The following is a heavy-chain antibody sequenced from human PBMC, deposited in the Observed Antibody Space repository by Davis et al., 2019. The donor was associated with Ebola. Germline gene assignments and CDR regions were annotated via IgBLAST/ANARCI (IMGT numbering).Heavy chain of an antibody. CDR3: ARAAVSLIIMNWFDP. V-gene: IGHV1-18*01. CDR2: ISAYNGNT. D-gene: IGHD2/OR15-2a*01. Sequence: ASVKVSCKASGYTFTSYGISRLRQAPGQGLEWMGWISAYNGNTNYAQKLQGRVTMTTDTSTSTAYMELRSLRSEDTAVYYCARAAVSLIIMNWFDPWGQGTLVTVSS. J-gene: IGHJ5*02. CDR1: GYTFTSYG.